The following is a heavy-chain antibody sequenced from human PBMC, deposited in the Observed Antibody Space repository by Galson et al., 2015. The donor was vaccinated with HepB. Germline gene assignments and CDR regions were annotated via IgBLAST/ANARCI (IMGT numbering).Heavy chain of an antibody. V-gene: IGHV3-48*02. CDR3: ARDKAAAGDYYYYGMDV. CDR2: ISSSSSTI. Sequence: SLRLSCAASGFTFSSYSMNWVRQAPGKGLEWVSYISSSSSTIYYADSVKGRFTISRDNAKNSLYLQMNSLRDEDTAVYYCARDKAAAGDYYYYGMDVWGQGTTVTVSS. D-gene: IGHD6-13*01. J-gene: IGHJ6*02. CDR1: GFTFSSYS.